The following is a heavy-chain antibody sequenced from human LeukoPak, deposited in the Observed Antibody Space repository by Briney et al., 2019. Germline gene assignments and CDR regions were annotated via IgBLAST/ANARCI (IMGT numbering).Heavy chain of an antibody. J-gene: IGHJ4*02. V-gene: IGHV1-8*03. D-gene: IGHD3-22*01. Sequence: ASVKVSCKASGYTFTSYDINWVRQATGQGLEWMGWMNPNSGNTGYAQKFQGRVTITRNTSISTAYMELSSLRSEDTAVYYCARLGVGNYYDSSGYYSSDYWGQGTLVTVSS. CDR2: MNPNSGNT. CDR3: ARLGVGNYYDSSGYYSSDY. CDR1: GYTFTSYD.